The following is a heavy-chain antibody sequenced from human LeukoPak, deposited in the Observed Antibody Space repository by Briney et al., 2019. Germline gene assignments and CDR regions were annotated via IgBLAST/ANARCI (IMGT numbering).Heavy chain of an antibody. D-gene: IGHD3-16*02. V-gene: IGHV3-23*01. Sequence: GGSLRLSCAASGFTFSSYAMSWVRQAPGKGLEWVSAISGSGGSTFYADSVRDRFTISRDNSKNTLYLQMDSLRAEDTAVYYCAKDLITFGGVIVYYFDYWGQGTLVTVSS. CDR3: AKDLITFGGVIVYYFDY. CDR2: ISGSGGST. J-gene: IGHJ4*02. CDR1: GFTFSSYA.